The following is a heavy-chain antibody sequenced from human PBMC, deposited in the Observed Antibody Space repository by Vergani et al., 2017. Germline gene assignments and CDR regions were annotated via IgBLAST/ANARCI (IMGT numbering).Heavy chain of an antibody. CDR1: GGTFSSYA. Sequence: QVQLVQSGAEVKKPGSSVKVSCKASGGTFSSYAISWVRQAPGQGLEWMGWISPYKGLTNYAQKLQGRVTMTTDTSTSTAYMELSSLRSEDTAVYYCASGTYYYDSSGYSPFDYWGQGTLVTVSS. CDR2: ISPYKGLT. D-gene: IGHD3-22*01. V-gene: IGHV1-18*01. CDR3: ASGTYYYDSSGYSPFDY. J-gene: IGHJ4*02.